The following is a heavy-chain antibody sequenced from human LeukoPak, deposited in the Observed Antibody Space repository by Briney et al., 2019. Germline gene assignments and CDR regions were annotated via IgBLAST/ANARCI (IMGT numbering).Heavy chain of an antibody. CDR2: INHFGST. D-gene: IGHD3-16*01. CDR3: ARRRGDMPARGYMDV. Sequence: SETLSLTCVVNGGSFTGLFWSWIRQAPGKGLEWIGEINHFGSTNYSPSLKSRVTMSVDASKKQVFLNLSSVTAADTAVYYCARRRGDMPARGYMDVWGKGTTVTVSS. CDR1: GGSFTGLF. J-gene: IGHJ6*03. V-gene: IGHV4-34*01.